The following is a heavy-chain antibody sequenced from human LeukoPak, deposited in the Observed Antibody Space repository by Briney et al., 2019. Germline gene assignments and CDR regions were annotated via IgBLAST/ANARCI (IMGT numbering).Heavy chain of an antibody. V-gene: IGHV1-69*04. CDR1: GGTFSSYA. CDR3: ARTQGRDNAFDI. J-gene: IGHJ3*02. CDR2: IIPIFGIA. D-gene: IGHD3-10*01. Sequence: ASVKVSCKASGGTFSSYAISWVRQAPGQGLEWMGRIIPIFGIANYAQKFQGRVTITADKSTSTAYMELSSLRSEDTAVYYCARTQGRDNAFDIWGQGTMVTVSS.